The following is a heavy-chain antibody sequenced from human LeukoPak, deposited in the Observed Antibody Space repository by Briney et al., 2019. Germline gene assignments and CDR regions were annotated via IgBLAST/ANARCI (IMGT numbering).Heavy chain of an antibody. CDR2: ISWNSGSI. D-gene: IGHD3-10*01. CDR1: GFTFDDYA. V-gene: IGHV3-9*01. J-gene: IGHJ4*02. Sequence: GGSLRLSCAASGFTFDDYAMHWVRQAPGKGLEWVSGISWNSGSIGYADSVKGRFTLSRDNAKNSLYLQMNSLRAEDTALYYCARQKIFGESPDYGGKGPRVPASS. CDR3: ARQKIFGESPDY.